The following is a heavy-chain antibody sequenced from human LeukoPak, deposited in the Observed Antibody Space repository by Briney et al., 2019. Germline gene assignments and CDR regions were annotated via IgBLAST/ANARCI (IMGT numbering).Heavy chain of an antibody. CDR1: GYSFTSYW. J-gene: IGHJ4*02. Sequence: GESLKISCKGSGYSFTSYWIGWVLQMPGKGREGMGIIYPGDADTKYSPSFQGQVTISADKSISTAYLLLSALKASDTAAYYCARHIAARHGDYWGQGTLVTVSS. V-gene: IGHV5-51*01. CDR2: IYPGDADT. D-gene: IGHD6-6*01. CDR3: ARHIAARHGDY.